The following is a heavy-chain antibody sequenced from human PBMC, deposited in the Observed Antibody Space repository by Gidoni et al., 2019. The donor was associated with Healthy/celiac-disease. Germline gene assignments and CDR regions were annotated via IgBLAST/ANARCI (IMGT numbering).Heavy chain of an antibody. CDR2: IYYSGST. J-gene: IGHJ4*02. V-gene: IGHV4-59*01. Sequence: QVQLQESGPGLVKPSETLSLTCTVSGGSISSYYWSWIRQPPGKGLEWIGYIYYSGSTNYNPSLKSRVTISVDTSKNQFSLKLSSVTAADTAVYYCARALGVPHGESWGQGTLVTVSS. CDR1: GGSISSYY. CDR3: ARALGVPHGES. D-gene: IGHD1-26*01.